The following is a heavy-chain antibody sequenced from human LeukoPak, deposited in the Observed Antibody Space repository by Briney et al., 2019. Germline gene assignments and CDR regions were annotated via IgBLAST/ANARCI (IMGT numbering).Heavy chain of an antibody. D-gene: IGHD3-22*01. CDR1: GGSISSGDYY. V-gene: IGHV4-30-4*08. CDR2: IYYSGST. Sequence: SSQTLSLTCTVSGGSISSGDYYWSWIRQPPGKGLEWIGYIYYSGSTYYNPSLKSRVTISVDTSKNQFSLKLSSVTAADTAVYYCARVTESRMDYYDSSGYSKIDPWGQGTLVTVSS. CDR3: ARVTESRMDYYDSSGYSKIDP. J-gene: IGHJ5*02.